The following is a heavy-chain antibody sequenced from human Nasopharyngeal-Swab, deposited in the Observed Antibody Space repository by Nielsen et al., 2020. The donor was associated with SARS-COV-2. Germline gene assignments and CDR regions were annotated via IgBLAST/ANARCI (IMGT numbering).Heavy chain of an antibody. CDR3: ARQNMSSSWYGDWFDP. D-gene: IGHD6-13*01. V-gene: IGHV4-39*01. J-gene: IGHJ5*02. Sequence: GSLRLSCTVSGGSISSSSYYWGWIRQPPGKGLEWIGSIYYSGSTYYNPSLKGRVTISVDTSKNQFSLKLSSVTAADTAVYYCARQNMSSSWYGDWFDPWGQGTLVTVSS. CDR1: GGSISSSSYY. CDR2: IYYSGST.